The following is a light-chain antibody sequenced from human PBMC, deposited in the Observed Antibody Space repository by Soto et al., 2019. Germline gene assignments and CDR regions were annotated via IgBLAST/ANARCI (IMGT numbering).Light chain of an antibody. CDR3: QQYSTYPWT. CDR2: KAS. V-gene: IGKV1-5*03. J-gene: IGKJ1*01. Sequence: LQMTQSPSTLSASVGDRVTITRRASQSISVWLAWYQQKAGKAPNLLIYKASRLESGVPSRFSGSGSETEFTLTISGLQPGDFATYYCQQYSTYPWTFGQGTKVDI. CDR1: QSISVW.